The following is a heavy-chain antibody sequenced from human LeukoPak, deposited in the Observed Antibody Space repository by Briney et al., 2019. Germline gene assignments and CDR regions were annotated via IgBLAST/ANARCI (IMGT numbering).Heavy chain of an antibody. V-gene: IGHV1-24*01. CDR1: GYTLTELS. CDR2: FDPEDGET. Sequence: GASVKVSCKVSGYTLTELSMHWVRQAPGKGLEWMGGFDPEDGETIYAQKFQGRVTMTEDTSTDTAYMELSSLRSEDTAVYYCAPLYCSGGSCHFDYWGQGTLVTVSS. D-gene: IGHD2-15*01. J-gene: IGHJ4*02. CDR3: APLYCSGGSCHFDY.